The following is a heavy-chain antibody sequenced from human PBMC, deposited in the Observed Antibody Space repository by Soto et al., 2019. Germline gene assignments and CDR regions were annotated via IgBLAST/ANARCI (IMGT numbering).Heavy chain of an antibody. D-gene: IGHD2-15*01. CDR3: AREGSYKNYYYYGMDV. CDR2: IYYSGST. CDR1: GGSISSYY. Sequence: QVQLQESGPGLVKPSETLSLTCTVSGGSISSYYWSWIRQPPGKGLEWIGYIYYSGSTNYNPSLKSRVNISVDTSKNQFYLKLSSVTAADTAVYYCAREGSYKNYYYYGMDVWGQGTTVTVSS. J-gene: IGHJ6*02. V-gene: IGHV4-59*01.